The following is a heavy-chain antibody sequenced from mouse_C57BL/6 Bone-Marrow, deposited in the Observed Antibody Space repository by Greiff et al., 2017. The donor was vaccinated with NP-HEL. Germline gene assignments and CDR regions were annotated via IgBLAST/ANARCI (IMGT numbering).Heavy chain of an antibody. D-gene: IGHD3-2*02. CDR3: GRGKSSGYPAWFAY. V-gene: IGHV10-1*01. CDR1: GFSFNTYA. Sequence: EVQLVESGGGLVQPKGSLKLSCAASGFSFNTYAMNWVRQAPGKGLEWVARIRSKSNNYATYYADSVKDRFTISRDDSESMLYLQMNNLKTEDTAMYYCGRGKSSGYPAWFAYWGQGTLVTVSA. J-gene: IGHJ3*01. CDR2: IRSKSNNYAT.